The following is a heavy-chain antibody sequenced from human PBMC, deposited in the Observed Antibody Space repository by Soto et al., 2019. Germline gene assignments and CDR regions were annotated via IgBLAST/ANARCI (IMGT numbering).Heavy chain of an antibody. Sequence: LSQTLSLTCAISGDSVSSNSAAWNWIRQSPSRGLEWLGRTYYRSKWYNDYAVSVKSRITINPDTSKNQFSLQLNSVTPEDTAVYYCARVEGYYDFWSGPYYYYGMDVWGQGTTVTVSS. CDR2: TYYRSKWYN. CDR1: GDSVSSNSAA. V-gene: IGHV6-1*01. D-gene: IGHD3-3*01. J-gene: IGHJ6*02. CDR3: ARVEGYYDFWSGPYYYYGMDV.